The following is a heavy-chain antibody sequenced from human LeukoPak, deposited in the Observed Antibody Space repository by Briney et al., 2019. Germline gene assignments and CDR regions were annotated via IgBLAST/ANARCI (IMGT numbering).Heavy chain of an antibody. Sequence: ASVKVSCKASGYSFNSYYLNWVRQAPGQGLEWMGWINPNSGGTNYAQKFQGRVTMTRDTSISTAYMELSRLRSDDTAVYYCARDRGVAATIDFDYWGQGTLVTVSS. J-gene: IGHJ4*02. CDR2: INPNSGGT. CDR1: GYSFNSYY. CDR3: ARDRGVAATIDFDY. V-gene: IGHV1-2*02. D-gene: IGHD2-15*01.